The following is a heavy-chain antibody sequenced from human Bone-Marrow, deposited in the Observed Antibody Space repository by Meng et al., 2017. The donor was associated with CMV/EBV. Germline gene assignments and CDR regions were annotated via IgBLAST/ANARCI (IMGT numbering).Heavy chain of an antibody. Sequence: GSLRLSCAASGFTVSGYYMSWVRQAPGKGLEWIGYIYYSGSTNYNPSLKSRVTISVDTSKNQFSLKLSSVTAADTAVYYCARVGTVTGSLCFDLWGRGTLVAVSS. CDR1: GFTVSGYY. V-gene: IGHV4-59*02. CDR3: ARVGTVTGSLCFDL. J-gene: IGHJ2*01. CDR2: IYYSGST. D-gene: IGHD1-20*01.